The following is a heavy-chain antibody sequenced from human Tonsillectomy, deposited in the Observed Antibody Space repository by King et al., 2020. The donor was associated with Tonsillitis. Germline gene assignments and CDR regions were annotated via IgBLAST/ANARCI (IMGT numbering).Heavy chain of an antibody. V-gene: IGHV4-39*01. CDR2: IYYSGST. D-gene: IGHD5-12*01. CDR1: GGSISSSSYY. Sequence: QLQESGPGLVKPSETLSLTCTVSGGSISSSSYYWVWIRQPPGKWLEWIGSIYYSGSTYYNPSPKSRVTISVDTSKNQFSLKLSSVTAAATAVYFCARRGSGYGGYFDYWGQGTLVTVSS. CDR3: ARRGSGYGGYFDY. J-gene: IGHJ4*02.